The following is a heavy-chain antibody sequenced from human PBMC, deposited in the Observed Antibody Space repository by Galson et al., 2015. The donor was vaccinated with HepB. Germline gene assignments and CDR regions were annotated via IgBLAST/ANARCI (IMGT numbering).Heavy chain of an antibody. CDR1: GGTFSSYA. CDR3: AREYGSGNDAFDI. J-gene: IGHJ3*02. D-gene: IGHD3-10*01. Sequence: SVKVSCKASGGTFSSYAISWVRQAPGQGLEWMGGIIPIFGTANYAQKFQGRVTITADESTSTAYMELSSLRSEDTAVYYCAREYGSGNDAFDIWGQGTMVTVSS. CDR2: IIPIFGTA. V-gene: IGHV1-69*13.